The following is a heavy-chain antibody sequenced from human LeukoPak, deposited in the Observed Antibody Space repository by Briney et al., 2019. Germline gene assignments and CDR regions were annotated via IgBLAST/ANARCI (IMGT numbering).Heavy chain of an antibody. J-gene: IGHJ5*02. CDR1: GGSLSSGSYS. V-gene: IGHV4-61*01. D-gene: IGHD3-10*01. CDR3: ASYYDGSGSQTGFDP. Sequence: SETLSLTCTVSGGSLSSGSYSWSWIRQPPGKGLEWIGYIYYSGSTNYNPSLKSRVTISVDTSKNQFSLKLSSVTAADTAVYYCASYYDGSGSQTGFDPWGQGTLVTVSS. CDR2: IYYSGST.